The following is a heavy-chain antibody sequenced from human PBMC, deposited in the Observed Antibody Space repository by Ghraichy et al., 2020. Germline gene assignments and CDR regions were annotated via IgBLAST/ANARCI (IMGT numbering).Heavy chain of an antibody. V-gene: IGHV1-69*10. D-gene: IGHD2-2*01. CDR3: ARDLGCYGCGDHYYYYYGMDV. Sequence: SVKVSCKASGGTFSSYAISWVRQAPGQGLEWMGGIIPIFGIANYAQKFQGRVTITADKSTSTAYMELSSLRSEDTAVYYCARDLGCYGCGDHYYYYYGMDVWGQGTTVTVSS. J-gene: IGHJ6*02. CDR2: IIPIFGIA. CDR1: GGTFSSYA.